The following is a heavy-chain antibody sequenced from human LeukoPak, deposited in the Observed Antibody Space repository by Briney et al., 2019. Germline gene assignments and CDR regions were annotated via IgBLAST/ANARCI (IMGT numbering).Heavy chain of an antibody. V-gene: IGHV3-23*01. J-gene: IGHJ4*02. CDR1: GFTFSSYA. D-gene: IGHD2-2*01. Sequence: GGSLRLSCAASGFTFSSYAMSWVRQAPGKGLEWVSAISGSGGSTYYADSVKGRFTISRDNSKNTLYLQMNGLRAEDTAVYYCARRMGYCSSTSCYGNGGYFDYWGQGTLVTVSS. CDR2: ISGSGGST. CDR3: ARRMGYCSSTSCYGNGGYFDY.